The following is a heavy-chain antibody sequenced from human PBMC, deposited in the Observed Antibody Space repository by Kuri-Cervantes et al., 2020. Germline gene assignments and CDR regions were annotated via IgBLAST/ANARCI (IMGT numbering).Heavy chain of an antibody. V-gene: IGHV1-8*03. D-gene: IGHD4-17*01. CDR2: MNPNSGNT. CDR1: GYTFTSYD. Sequence: ASVKVSCKASGYTFTSYDINWVRQATGQGLEWMGWMNPNSGNTGYAQKFQGRVTITTDESTSTAYMELSSLRSEDTAVYYCARGYGDFPFDYWGQGTLVTVSS. J-gene: IGHJ4*02. CDR3: ARGYGDFPFDY.